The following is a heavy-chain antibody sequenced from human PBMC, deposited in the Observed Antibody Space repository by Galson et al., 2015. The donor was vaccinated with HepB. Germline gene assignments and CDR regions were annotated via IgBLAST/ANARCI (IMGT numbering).Heavy chain of an antibody. D-gene: IGHD1-26*01. J-gene: IGHJ3*02. CDR1: GYTFTGYY. CDR2: INPNSGGT. CDR3: ARSTTSGSYLVDAFDI. Sequence: SVKVSCKASGYTFTGYYMHWVRQAPGQGLEWMGRINPNSGGTNYAQKFQGRVTMTRYTSIITAYMELSRLRSDDTVVYYCARSTTSGSYLVDAFDIWGKGTMVTVSS. V-gene: IGHV1-2*05.